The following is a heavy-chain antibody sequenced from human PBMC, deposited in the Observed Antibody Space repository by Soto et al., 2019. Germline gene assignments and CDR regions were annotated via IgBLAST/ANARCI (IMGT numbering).Heavy chain of an antibody. Sequence: EVQLVESGGGLVQPGGSLRLSCAASGFTFSSYWMSWVRQAPGKGLERVANIKQDGSEKYYVDSVKGRFTISRDNAKNALYLQMNSLRAEDTAVDYCSREEMATTSIDYWGQGPLVTVSS. V-gene: IGHV3-7*03. CDR3: SREEMATTSIDY. CDR1: GFTFSSYW. J-gene: IGHJ4*02. D-gene: IGHD1-1*01. CDR2: IKQDGSEK.